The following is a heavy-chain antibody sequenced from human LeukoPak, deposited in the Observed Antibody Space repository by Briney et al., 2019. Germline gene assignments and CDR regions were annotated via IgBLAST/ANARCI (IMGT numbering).Heavy chain of an antibody. CDR2: IWYDGSNK. D-gene: IGHD6-13*01. V-gene: IGHV3-33*08. J-gene: IGHJ6*02. CDR1: GFTFSSYA. Sequence: GGSLRLSCAASGFTFSSYAMSWVRQAPGKGLEWVAVIWYDGSNKYYADSVKGRFTISRDNSKNTLYLQMNSLRAEDTAVYYCARDGIEEQLVLYYYGMDVWGQGTTVTVSS. CDR3: ARDGIEEQLVLYYYGMDV.